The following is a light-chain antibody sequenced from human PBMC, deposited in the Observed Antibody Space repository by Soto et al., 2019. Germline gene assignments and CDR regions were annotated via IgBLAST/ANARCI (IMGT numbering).Light chain of an antibody. CDR2: EVT. CDR3: SSFTSRFTFV. Sequence: QSVLTQPDSVSGSPGQSIAISCTGTRSDVGAYNYVSWYQQHPGKAPKLMIAEVTNRPSGVSDRFSGSKSGNTASLNISGLQAEDEADYYCSSFTSRFTFVFGTGTKLTVL. CDR1: RSDVGAYNY. V-gene: IGLV2-14*01. J-gene: IGLJ1*01.